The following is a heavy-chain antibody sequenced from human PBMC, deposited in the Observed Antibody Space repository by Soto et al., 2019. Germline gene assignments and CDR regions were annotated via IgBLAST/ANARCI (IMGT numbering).Heavy chain of an antibody. V-gene: IGHV3-7*01. CDR3: AKDRGLLWFGELLPRDYYYYGMDV. CDR2: IKQDGSQK. D-gene: IGHD3-10*01. Sequence: GGSLRLSCAASGFTFSSYCMSWVRQAPGKGLEWVANIKQDGSQKWYGDSVKGRFTISRDNTKNSLYLQMNSLRAEDTAVYYCAKDRGLLWFGELLPRDYYYYGMDVWGQGTTVTVSS. J-gene: IGHJ6*02. CDR1: GFTFSSYC.